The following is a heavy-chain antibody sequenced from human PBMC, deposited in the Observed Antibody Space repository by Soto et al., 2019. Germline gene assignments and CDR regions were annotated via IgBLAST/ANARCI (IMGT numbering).Heavy chain of an antibody. V-gene: IGHV3-15*07. D-gene: IGHD2-2*01. CDR2: IKSKTVGETT. J-gene: IGHJ4*02. Sequence: PGGSLRLSCAASGIPFSSTYMNWVRQAPGKGLEWVGRIKSKTVGETTDYSAPVKGRFALSRDDSKNTLYLQMNSLTVEDTAIYYCAKKPYHDPAFWGQGTLVTVSS. CDR1: GIPFSSTY. CDR3: AKKPYHDPAF.